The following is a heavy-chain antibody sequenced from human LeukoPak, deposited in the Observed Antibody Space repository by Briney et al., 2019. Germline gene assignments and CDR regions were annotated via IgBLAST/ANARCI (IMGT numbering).Heavy chain of an antibody. CDR3: ARDTKDY. D-gene: IGHD2-8*01. Sequence: GGSLRLSCAASGFTFRSYGMHWVRQAPGKGLEWVAFIRYTGSKEYYADSVKGRFTISRDNSKNTLYVQMNSLRAEDTAVYYCARDTKDYWGQGTLVTVSS. V-gene: IGHV3-30*02. CDR2: IRYTGSKE. J-gene: IGHJ4*02. CDR1: GFTFRSYG.